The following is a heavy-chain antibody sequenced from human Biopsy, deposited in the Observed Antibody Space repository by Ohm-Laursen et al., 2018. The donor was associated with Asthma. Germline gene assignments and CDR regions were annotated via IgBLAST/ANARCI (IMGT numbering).Heavy chain of an antibody. V-gene: IGHV3-30*18. CDR2: ISFDGTNR. CDR1: GFTFSSYV. CDR3: AKEVFPGWELRRGPDY. J-gene: IGHJ4*02. Sequence: SLRLSCAASGFTFSSYVMHWVRQAPGKGLDWVAVISFDGTNRNYTDSVKGRFTISRDNSRNTLHLEMNSLRAEDTAVYFCAKEVFPGWELRRGPDYWGQGTLVTVSS. D-gene: IGHD1-26*01.